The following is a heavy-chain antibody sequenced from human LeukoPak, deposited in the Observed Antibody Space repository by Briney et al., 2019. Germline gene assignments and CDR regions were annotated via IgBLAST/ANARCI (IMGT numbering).Heavy chain of an antibody. Sequence: ASVKVSCKASGYTFTSYYMHWVRQAPGQGLEWMGIINPSGGSTSYAQKFQGRVTMTRDTSTSTVYMELSSLRSEDTAVYYCARDPSRWVQWLVQGFDYWGQGTLVTVSS. CDR1: GYTFTSYY. CDR2: INPSGGST. D-gene: IGHD6-19*01. V-gene: IGHV1-46*01. J-gene: IGHJ4*02. CDR3: ARDPSRWVQWLVQGFDY.